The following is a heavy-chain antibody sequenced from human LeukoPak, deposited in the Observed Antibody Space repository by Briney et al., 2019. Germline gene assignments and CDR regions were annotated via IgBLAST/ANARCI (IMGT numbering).Heavy chain of an antibody. Sequence: SETLSLTCAVSGGSISSSNWWSWVRQPPGKGLEWIREIYHSGSTNYNPSLKSRVTISVDKSKNQFSLKLSSVTAADTAVYYCARDNGATYYDFWSGPHGAFDIWGQGTMVTVSS. CDR1: GGSISSSNW. CDR3: ARDNGATYYDFWSGPHGAFDI. D-gene: IGHD3-3*01. CDR2: IYHSGST. J-gene: IGHJ3*02. V-gene: IGHV4-4*02.